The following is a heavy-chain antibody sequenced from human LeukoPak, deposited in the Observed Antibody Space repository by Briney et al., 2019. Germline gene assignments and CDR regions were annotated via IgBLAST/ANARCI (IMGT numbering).Heavy chain of an antibody. CDR2: IWYDGSNK. D-gene: IGHD6-13*01. CDR3: AREIAAAVTDY. V-gene: IGHV3-33*01. J-gene: IGHJ4*02. CDR1: GFTFSSYG. Sequence: PGRSLRLSCAASGFTFSSYGMHWVRQAPGKGLEWVAVIWYDGSNKYYAGSVKGRFTISRDNSKNTLYLQMNSLRAEDTAVYYCAREIAAAVTDYWGQGTLVTVSS.